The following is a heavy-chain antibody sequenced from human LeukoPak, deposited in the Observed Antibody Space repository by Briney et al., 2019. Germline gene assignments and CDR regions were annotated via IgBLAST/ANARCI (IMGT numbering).Heavy chain of an antibody. D-gene: IGHD5-24*01. CDR2: ISSSSSYI. J-gene: IGHJ3*02. Sequence: GGALRLSCAASGFTFSSYSMNWVRQAPGKGVEWGSSISSSSSYIYYADSVKGRYNISTDNATSSLYLQMNSLRDEDTAVYYCARESPHLRWLPSFDTWGEFFDIWGQGTMVTVSS. CDR3: ARESPHLRWLPSFDTWGEFFDI. CDR1: GFTFSSYS. V-gene: IGHV3-21*01.